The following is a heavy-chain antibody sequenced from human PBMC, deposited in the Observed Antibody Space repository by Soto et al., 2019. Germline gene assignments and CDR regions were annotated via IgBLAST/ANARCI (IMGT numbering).Heavy chain of an antibody. Sequence: QERLQESGPGLVKPSQTLSLTCTVSGGSIRNGGYYWTWIRQHPGKGLEWIGYIYYSGSTYYNPSLKSRVTISIDTSKNQFSLKLSSVTAADTAVYYCARENYDSIGWLDHWGQEPWSPSPQ. V-gene: IGHV4-31*03. CDR3: ARENYDSIGWLDH. J-gene: IGHJ4*01. D-gene: IGHD3-22*01. CDR2: IYYSGST. CDR1: GGSIRNGGYY.